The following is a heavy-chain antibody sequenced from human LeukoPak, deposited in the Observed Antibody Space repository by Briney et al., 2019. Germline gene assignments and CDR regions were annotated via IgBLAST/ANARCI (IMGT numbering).Heavy chain of an antibody. CDR3: ARDFRSITIFGVVIXDAFXX. Sequence: PGGSLRLSCAASGFTFSGYWMSWVRQAPGKGLEWVANIKQDGSEKYYVDSVKGRFTISRDNAKNSLYLQMNSLRAEDTAVYYCARDFRSITIFGVVIXDAFXXWGQGTMVTVX. D-gene: IGHD3-3*01. V-gene: IGHV3-7*01. CDR1: GFTFSGYW. CDR2: IKQDGSEK. J-gene: IGHJ3*01.